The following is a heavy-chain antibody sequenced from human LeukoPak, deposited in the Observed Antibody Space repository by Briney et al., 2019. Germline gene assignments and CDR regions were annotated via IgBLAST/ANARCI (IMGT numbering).Heavy chain of an antibody. D-gene: IGHD3-22*01. J-gene: IGHJ5*02. CDR2: TWSDGSDK. CDR1: GFSFSNYV. CDR3: ARAQSATLSYYFDL. Sequence: PGKSLGLSCAASGFSFSNYVIQWVRQAPGKGLEWVAVTWSDGSDKYYADSVKGRFSISRDNSKNTLYLQMNSLRAEDTALYFCARAQSATLSYYFDLWGQGTLVTVSS. V-gene: IGHV3-33*01.